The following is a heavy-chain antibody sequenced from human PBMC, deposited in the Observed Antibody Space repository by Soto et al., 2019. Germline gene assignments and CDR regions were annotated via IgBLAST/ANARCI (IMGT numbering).Heavy chain of an antibody. CDR1: GFTFSNYA. CDR3: AKRDRSNWSYFDY. J-gene: IGHJ4*02. V-gene: IGHV3-23*01. Sequence: GGSLRLSCAASGFTFSNYAMTWVRQAPGRGLEWVSVITGGGDTAYYADSVKGRFTISRDNSKNTLYLQMNSLRAEDTALYYCAKRDRSNWSYFDYWGQGTLVAVSS. CDR2: ITGGGDTA. D-gene: IGHD1-20*01.